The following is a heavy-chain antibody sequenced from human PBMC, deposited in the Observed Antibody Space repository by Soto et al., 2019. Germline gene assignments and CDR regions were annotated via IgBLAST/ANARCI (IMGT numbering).Heavy chain of an antibody. Sequence: ASVKVSCKASGYTFTSYGISWVRQAPGQGLEWMGWISAYNGNTNYAQKLQGRVTITRDRSASTAYIELSSLRSEDTAVYYCARGGIFDSSGYYYFSAFDTWGQGTMVTVSS. CDR1: GYTFTSYG. V-gene: IGHV1-18*01. J-gene: IGHJ3*02. D-gene: IGHD3-22*01. CDR3: ARGGIFDSSGYYYFSAFDT. CDR2: ISAYNGNT.